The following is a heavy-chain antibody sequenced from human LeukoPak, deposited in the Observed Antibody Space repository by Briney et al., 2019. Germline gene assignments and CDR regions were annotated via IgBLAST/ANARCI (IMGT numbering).Heavy chain of an antibody. D-gene: IGHD2-2*01. J-gene: IGHJ5*02. Sequence: SETLSLTCTVSGGSISSYYWNWIRQPPGKGLEWVGYIYYSGSTNYNPSLKSRVTISVDRSKNQFSLKLSSVTAADTAVYYCARVWHCSSTSCSGFDPWGQGTLVTVSS. CDR2: IYYSGST. CDR3: ARVWHCSSTSCSGFDP. V-gene: IGHV4-59*12. CDR1: GGSISSYY.